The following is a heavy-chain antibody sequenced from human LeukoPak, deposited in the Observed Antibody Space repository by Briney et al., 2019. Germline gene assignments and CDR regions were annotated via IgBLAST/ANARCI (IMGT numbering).Heavy chain of an antibody. CDR2: ISGSGDTT. J-gene: IGHJ4*02. D-gene: IGHD6-6*01. V-gene: IGHV3-23*01. Sequence: GGSLRLSCAASGFTFSSSAMTWVRQAPGKGLEWVSAISGSGDTTNYADSVKGRFTISRDNSKNTLYLQMNSLRAEDTAVYYCAKDRKYSSSSREFDYWGQGTLVTVSS. CDR1: GFTFSSSA. CDR3: AKDRKYSSSSREFDY.